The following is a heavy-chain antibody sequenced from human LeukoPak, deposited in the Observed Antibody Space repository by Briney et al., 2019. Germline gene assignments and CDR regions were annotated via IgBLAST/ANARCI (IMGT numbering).Heavy chain of an antibody. V-gene: IGHV4-30-4*01. CDR3: AREGYSYGLGLWFDP. J-gene: IGHJ5*02. CDR2: IYYSGST. CDR1: GGSISSGDYY. D-gene: IGHD5-18*01. Sequence: SETLSLTCTVSGGSISSGDYYWSWIRQPPGKDLEWIGYIYYSGSTYCNPSLKSRVTISVDTSKNQFSLKLSSVTAADTAVYYCAREGYSYGLGLWFDPWGQGTLVTVSS.